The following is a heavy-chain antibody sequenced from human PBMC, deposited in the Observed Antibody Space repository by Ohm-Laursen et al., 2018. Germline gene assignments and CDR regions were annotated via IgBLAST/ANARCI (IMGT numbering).Heavy chain of an antibody. J-gene: IGHJ5*02. V-gene: IGHV1-18*01. CDR3: ARDTCRYYDSSGYSDNWFDP. CDR1: GYTFTSYG. D-gene: IGHD3-22*01. Sequence: GSSVKVSCKASGYTFTSYGISWVRQAPGQGLEWMGWISAYNGNTNYAQKLQGRVTMTTDTSTSTAYMELRSLRSDDTAVYYCARDTCRYYDSSGYSDNWFDPWGQGTLVTVSS. CDR2: ISAYNGNT.